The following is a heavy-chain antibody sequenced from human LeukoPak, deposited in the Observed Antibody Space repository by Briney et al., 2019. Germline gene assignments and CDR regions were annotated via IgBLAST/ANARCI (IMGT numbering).Heavy chain of an antibody. D-gene: IGHD3-22*01. J-gene: IGHJ4*02. CDR3: ARQRGEITMIVVVITYFDY. Sequence: SETLSLTCTVSGGSISSSSYYWGWIRQPPGKGLEWIGSIYYSGSTYYNPSLKSRVTISVDTSKNQFSLKLSSVTAADTAVYYCARQRGEITMIVVVITYFDYWGQGTLVAVSS. V-gene: IGHV4-39*01. CDR2: IYYSGST. CDR1: GGSISSSSYY.